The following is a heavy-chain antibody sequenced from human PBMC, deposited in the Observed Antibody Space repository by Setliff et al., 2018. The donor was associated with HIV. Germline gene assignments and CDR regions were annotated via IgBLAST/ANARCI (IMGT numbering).Heavy chain of an antibody. D-gene: IGHD6-19*01. J-gene: IGHJ4*02. Sequence: QPGGSLRLSCAASGFTFSSYGMHWVRQVPGKGLEWVAFIRNDGSNEYYIDSVKGRFTISRDDSKNTVYLQMNSLTAEDTAVYYCAKTSGWTTIDYWGQGTLVTVSS. V-gene: IGHV3-30*02. CDR3: AKTSGWTTIDY. CDR1: GFTFSSYG. CDR2: IRNDGSNE.